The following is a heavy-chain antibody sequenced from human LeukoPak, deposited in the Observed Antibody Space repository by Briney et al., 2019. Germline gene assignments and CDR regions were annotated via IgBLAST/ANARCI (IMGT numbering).Heavy chain of an antibody. V-gene: IGHV3-21*01. CDR3: AKEVENSSGWYSHFDY. CDR2: ISTSSIYI. Sequence: PGGSLRLSCAASGFTFSSYDMTWVRQAPGKGLEWVSSISTSSIYIYYADSLKGRFTISRDNAKNSLYLQMNSLRAEDAAVYYCAKEVENSSGWYSHFDYWGQGTLVTVSS. D-gene: IGHD6-19*01. J-gene: IGHJ4*02. CDR1: GFTFSSYD.